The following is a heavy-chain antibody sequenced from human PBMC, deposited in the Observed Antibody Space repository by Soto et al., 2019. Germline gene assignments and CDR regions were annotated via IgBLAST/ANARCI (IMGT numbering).Heavy chain of an antibody. CDR3: AGGRWLQLFDY. Sequence: SETLSLTCTVFGGSISSYYWSWIRQPPGKGLEWIGYIYYSGSTNYNPSLKSRVTISVDTSKNQFSLKLSSVTAADTAVYYCAGGRWLQLFDYWGQGTLVTVSS. V-gene: IGHV4-59*01. J-gene: IGHJ4*02. D-gene: IGHD5-12*01. CDR2: IYYSGST. CDR1: GGSISSYY.